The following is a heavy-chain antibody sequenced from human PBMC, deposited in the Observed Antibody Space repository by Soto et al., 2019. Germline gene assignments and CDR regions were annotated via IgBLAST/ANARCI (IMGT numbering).Heavy chain of an antibody. V-gene: IGHV1-46*01. D-gene: IGHD2-2*01. CDR2: INPSGGST. CDR3: ARGGGGDIVVVPAAMGYYYGMDV. J-gene: IGHJ6*02. CDR1: GYTFTSYY. Sequence: GASVKVSCKASGYTFTSYYMHWVRQAPGQGLEWMGIINPSGGSTSYAQKFQGRVTMTRDTSTSTVYMELSSLRSEDTAVYYCARGGGGDIVVVPAAMGYYYGMDVWGQGTTVTVSS.